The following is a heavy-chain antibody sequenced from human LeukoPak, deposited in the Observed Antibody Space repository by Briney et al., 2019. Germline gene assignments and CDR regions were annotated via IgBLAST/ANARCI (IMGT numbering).Heavy chain of an antibody. CDR3: ARATRWFDP. J-gene: IGHJ5*02. CDR2: FCTTGST. Sequence: SETLSLTCTVSGGAISRWCWSWLRQPAGKGLEWIGRFCTTGSTNYSPSLKSRVTMSVDTSKNQFSLKLSSVTAADTAVYYCARATRWFDPWGQGTLVTVSS. V-gene: IGHV4-4*07. CDR1: GGAISRWC.